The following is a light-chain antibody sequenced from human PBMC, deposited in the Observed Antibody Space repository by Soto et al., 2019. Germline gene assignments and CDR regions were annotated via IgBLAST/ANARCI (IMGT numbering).Light chain of an antibody. J-gene: IGLJ1*01. CDR1: TSNIGSKT. CDR3: AAWDDSLNGLYV. CDR2: STN. V-gene: IGLV1-44*01. Sequence: QSLLSQPPSASGTPGQSVTISCSGSTSNIGSKTVSWNQQLPGTAPKLLIYSTNQRPSGVPDRFSGSKSGTSASLTISGLQSEDEADYYCAAWDDSLNGLYVFGTGTKVTLL.